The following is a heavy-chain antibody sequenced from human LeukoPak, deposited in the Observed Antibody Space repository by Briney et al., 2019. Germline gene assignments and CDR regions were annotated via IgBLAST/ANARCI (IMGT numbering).Heavy chain of an antibody. CDR3: ARDGRELRRSLYYFDY. D-gene: IGHD1-26*01. J-gene: IGHJ4*02. CDR1: GFTFSSYW. CDR2: IKQDGSEK. V-gene: IGHV3-7*01. Sequence: GGSLRLSCAASGFTFSSYWMSWVRQAPGKGLEWVANIKQDGSEKYYVDSVKGRFTIPRDNAKNSLYLQMNSLRAEDTAVYYCARDGRELRRSLYYFDYWGQGTLVTVSS.